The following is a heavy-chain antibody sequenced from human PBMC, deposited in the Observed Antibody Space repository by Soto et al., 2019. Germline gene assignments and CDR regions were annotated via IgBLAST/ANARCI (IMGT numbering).Heavy chain of an antibody. D-gene: IGHD1-26*01. CDR1: AFSISSGYY. Sequence: PSETLSLTCAVSAFSISSGYYWGWVRQPPGKGLEWIGSMYQSGTTYYNPSLKSRVTISINTSKNQFSLKLTSVTAADTAVYYCARDWYRDGYKGGYFDYWGQGTLVTVSS. V-gene: IGHV4-38-2*02. CDR3: ARDWYRDGYKGGYFDY. CDR2: MYQSGTT. J-gene: IGHJ4*02.